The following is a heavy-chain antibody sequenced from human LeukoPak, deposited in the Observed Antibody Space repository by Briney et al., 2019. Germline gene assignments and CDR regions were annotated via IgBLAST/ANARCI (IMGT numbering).Heavy chain of an antibody. Sequence: SETLSLTCTVSGGSITSGIYYWGWIRQPGGKGLEWIGRLYTDGSTRYNPALKSRVTISVDKSKNQFSLKLSSVTAADTAVYYCAMDYYDSSASINWFDLWGQGTLVTVSS. CDR1: GGSITSGIYY. J-gene: IGHJ5*02. V-gene: IGHV4-61*02. CDR3: AMDYYDSSASINWFDL. CDR2: LYTDGST. D-gene: IGHD3-22*01.